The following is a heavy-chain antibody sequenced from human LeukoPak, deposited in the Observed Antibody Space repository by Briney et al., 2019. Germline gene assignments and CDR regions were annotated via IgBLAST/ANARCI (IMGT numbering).Heavy chain of an antibody. CDR3: ARAPYCSSISCYMDY. CDR1: GXSFTSYC. J-gene: IGHJ4*02. V-gene: IGHV5-51*01. D-gene: IGHD2-2*02. CDR2: IYPGDSDT. Sequence: GESLKISFEGSGXSFTSYCIGWVRQMPGKGLEWMGIIYPGDSDTTYSPSFQGQVTISADKSISTAYLQWSSLKASDTAMYYCARAPYCSSISCYMDYWGQGTLVTVSS.